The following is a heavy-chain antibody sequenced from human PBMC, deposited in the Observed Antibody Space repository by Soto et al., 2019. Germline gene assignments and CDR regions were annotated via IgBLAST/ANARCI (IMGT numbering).Heavy chain of an antibody. CDR2: IYPGDSDT. CDR3: ARGSGTFPHFDY. CDR1: GYSFTNNW. V-gene: IGHV5-51*01. Sequence: GEPLKNSNKGSGYSFTNNWIGWVLQMPGKGLEWMGIIYPGDSDTRYSPSFQGRITISADKAISTAYLQWSSLRASDTATYYCARGSGTFPHFDYWGQGTLVTVPQ. D-gene: IGHD1-26*01. J-gene: IGHJ4*02.